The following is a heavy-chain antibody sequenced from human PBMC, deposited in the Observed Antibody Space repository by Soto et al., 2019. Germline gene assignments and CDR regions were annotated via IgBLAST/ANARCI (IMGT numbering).Heavy chain of an antibody. CDR1: GYTFTRYY. CDR3: ARDLTREGDYYDRSGYYLDY. D-gene: IGHD3-22*01. Sequence: GASVKVSCKASGYTFTRYYMHWVRQAPGQGLEWMGIINPSDDATSYAEKFQGRLTMTKDTSTSTVCMEMSSLRSEDTAVYYCARDLTREGDYYDRSGYYLDYWGQGTLVTVSS. CDR2: INPSDDAT. V-gene: IGHV1-46*01. J-gene: IGHJ4*02.